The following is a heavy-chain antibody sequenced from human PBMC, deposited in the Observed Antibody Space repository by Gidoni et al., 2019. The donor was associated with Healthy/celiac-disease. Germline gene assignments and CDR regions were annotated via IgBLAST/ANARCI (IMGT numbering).Heavy chain of an antibody. Sequence: EVQLVQSGAEVKKPGESLTISCKGSGHSFTSFWIGWVRQMPGKGLEWMGIIYPGDSDTRYSPSIQGQVTISADKSISTAYLQWSSLKASDTAMYYCASVPVYSSDYSYFDYWGQGTPVTVSS. J-gene: IGHJ4*02. V-gene: IGHV5-51*01. CDR3: ASVPVYSSDYSYFDY. CDR1: GHSFTSFW. CDR2: IYPGDSDT. D-gene: IGHD3-22*01.